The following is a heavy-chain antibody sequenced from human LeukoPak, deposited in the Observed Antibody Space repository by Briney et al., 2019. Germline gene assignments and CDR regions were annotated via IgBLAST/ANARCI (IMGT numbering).Heavy chain of an antibody. CDR3: AKDRYVSPTARRGRESDY. V-gene: IGHV3-30*02. Sequence: GGSLRLSCTASGFTFRRYTLNWVRQAPGKGLEWVAFIRYDGSNKYYAASVKGRFTISRDNSKNTLYLQMNSMRAEDTAVYYCAKDRYVSPTARRGRESDYWGQGTLVTVSS. J-gene: IGHJ4*02. D-gene: IGHD2-2*01. CDR2: IRYDGSNK. CDR1: GFTFRRYT.